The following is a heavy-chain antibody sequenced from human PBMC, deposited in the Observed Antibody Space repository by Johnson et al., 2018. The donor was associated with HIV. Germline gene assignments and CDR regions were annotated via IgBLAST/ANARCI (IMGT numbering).Heavy chain of an antibody. D-gene: IGHD2-8*02. CDR1: GFTFSSFA. Sequence: VQLVESGGGLVQPGGSLRLSCAASGFTFSSFAMSWVRQAPGKGLEWVSTISGGGGTTNYADSVKGRFTISRDTFKNPLYLQMGSLRVEDTAVYYCVKDLYCTGGICRTDAFDVWGQGTTVTASS. J-gene: IGHJ3*01. V-gene: IGHV3-23*04. CDR3: VKDLYCTGGICRTDAFDV. CDR2: ISGGGGTT.